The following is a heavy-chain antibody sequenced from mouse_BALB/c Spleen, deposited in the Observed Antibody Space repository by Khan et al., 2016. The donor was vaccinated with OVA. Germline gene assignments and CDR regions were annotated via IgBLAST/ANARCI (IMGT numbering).Heavy chain of an antibody. CDR2: ISSGGHYT. CDR1: GFTFSSYG. CDR3: ASNNTAAKGGYSAMEY. Sequence: EVELVESGGDLVKPGGSLKLSCAASGFTFSSYGMSWVRQTPDKRLEWVATISSGGHYTYFPDSVRGRFTISRDNSKNTLYLQMSSLKSEDTAMYYWASNNTAAKGGYSAMEYWGQGTTVTVSS. J-gene: IGHJ4*01. V-gene: IGHV5-6*01. D-gene: IGHD1-2*01.